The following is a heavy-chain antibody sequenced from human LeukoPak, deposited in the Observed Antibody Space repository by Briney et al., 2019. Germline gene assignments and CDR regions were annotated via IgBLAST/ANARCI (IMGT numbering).Heavy chain of an antibody. V-gene: IGHV6-1*01. J-gene: IGHJ4*02. D-gene: IGHD3-10*01. CDR1: GDSVSSNSAG. CDR2: TYYRSKWYN. Sequence: SQTLSLTCAISGDSVSSNSAGWNWIRQSPSRGLEWLGRTYYRSKWYNDFAPSVRNRIAINPDTSKNQFSLQLNSVTAADTAVYYCARALGPYGSGTAFYFDNWGRGTLITVSS. CDR3: ARALGPYGSGTAFYFDN.